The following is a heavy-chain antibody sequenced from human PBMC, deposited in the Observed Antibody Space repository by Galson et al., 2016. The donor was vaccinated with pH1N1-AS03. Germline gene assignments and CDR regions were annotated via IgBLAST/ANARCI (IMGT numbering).Heavy chain of an antibody. CDR2: MNPDSGNT. J-gene: IGHJ5*02. CDR3: ARGVVDCSGPACSGTLRFDP. D-gene: IGHD2-15*01. CDR1: GYTFTTYD. Sequence: SVKASCKASGYTFTTYDINWVRQAPGQGLEWMGWMNPDSGNTGYAPSFQGRVTITRDTSISTAYMELSRLRSEDTAVYYCARGVVDCSGPACSGTLRFDPWGQGTLVTVSS. V-gene: IGHV1-8*03.